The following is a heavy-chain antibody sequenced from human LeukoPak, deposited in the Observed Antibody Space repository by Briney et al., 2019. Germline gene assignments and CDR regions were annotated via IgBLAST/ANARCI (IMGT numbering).Heavy chain of an antibody. CDR2: IYHSGST. CDR3: AGYCSSTSCQTEPGY. CDR1: GYSISSGYY. J-gene: IGHJ4*02. D-gene: IGHD2-2*01. V-gene: IGHV4-38-2*02. Sequence: SETLSLTCTVSGYSISSGYYWGWIRQPPGKGLEWIGSIYHSGSTYYNPSLKSRVTISVDTSKNQFSLKLSSVTAADTAVYYCAGYCSSTSCQTEPGYWGQGTLVTVSS.